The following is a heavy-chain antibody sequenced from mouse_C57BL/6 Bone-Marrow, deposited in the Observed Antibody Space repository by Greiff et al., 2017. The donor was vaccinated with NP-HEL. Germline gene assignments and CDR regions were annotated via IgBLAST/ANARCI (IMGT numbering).Heavy chain of an antibody. CDR3: ARGERDGYPFAY. Sequence: VKLVESGAELAKPGASVKLSCKASGYTFTSYWMHWVKQRPGQGLEWIGYINPSSGYTKYNQKFKDKATLTADKSSITAYMQLSSLTYEDSAVYYCARGERDGYPFAYWGQGTLVTVSA. CDR1: GYTFTSYW. CDR2: INPSSGYT. V-gene: IGHV1-7*01. D-gene: IGHD2-3*01. J-gene: IGHJ3*01.